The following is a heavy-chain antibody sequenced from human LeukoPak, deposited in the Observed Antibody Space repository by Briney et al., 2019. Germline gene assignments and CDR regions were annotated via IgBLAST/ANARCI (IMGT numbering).Heavy chain of an antibody. D-gene: IGHD6-13*01. J-gene: IGHJ6*03. CDR2: INPNSGGT. CDR1: GHTFTGYY. V-gene: IGHV1-2*02. CDR3: ARDRSWYGLYYYMDV. Sequence: ASVKVSCKASGHTFTGYYMHWVRQAPGQGLEWMGWINPNSGGTNYAQKFQGRVTMTRDTSISTAYMELSRLRSDDTAVYYCARDRSWYGLYYYMDVWGKGTTVTVSS.